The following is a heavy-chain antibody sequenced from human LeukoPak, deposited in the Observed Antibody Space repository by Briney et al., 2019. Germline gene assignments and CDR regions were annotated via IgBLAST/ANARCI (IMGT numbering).Heavy chain of an antibody. CDR3: ARVCPYYYGSGSYSNWFDP. Sequence: SETLSLTCTVSGRSISSYYWSWIPQPPGKGLEWLRYFYYSGGTNYNPSLKSRVTISVDTSKYQFSLKLSSVTAADTAVYYCARVCPYYYGSGSYSNWFDPWGQGTLVTVSS. J-gene: IGHJ5*02. D-gene: IGHD3-10*01. V-gene: IGHV4-59*13. CDR2: FYYSGGT. CDR1: GRSISSYY.